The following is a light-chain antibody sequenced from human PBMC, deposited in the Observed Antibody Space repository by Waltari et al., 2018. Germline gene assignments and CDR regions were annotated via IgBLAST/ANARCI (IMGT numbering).Light chain of an antibody. Sequence: DIQMTQSPSTVSASVGDRVTSSCQASQTIGAWLAWYQQKPGKAPKLLIFKTSSLESGVPLRLSGSGGGTEFRLTISSLQPDDFATYYCQQYLSSPATFGHGTKVEVK. CDR1: QTIGAW. J-gene: IGKJ1*01. V-gene: IGKV1-5*03. CDR2: KTS. CDR3: QQYLSSPAT.